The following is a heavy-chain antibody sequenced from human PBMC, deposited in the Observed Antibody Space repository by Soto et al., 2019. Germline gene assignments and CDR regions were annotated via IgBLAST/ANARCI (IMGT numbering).Heavy chain of an antibody. J-gene: IGHJ3*01. CDR1: GGSINRGGYY. Sequence: QVQLQESGPGLVKPSQTLSLTCSVSGGSINRGGYYWSWIRQHPGKGLEWIGYIYYNGNPYYKPSLKSRVNISIDTSRNQFSLKLTSVTAADTAVYYCAREAPAASDAFDVWGQGTMVTVSS. CDR3: AREAPAASDAFDV. V-gene: IGHV4-31*03. D-gene: IGHD2-2*01. CDR2: IYYNGNP.